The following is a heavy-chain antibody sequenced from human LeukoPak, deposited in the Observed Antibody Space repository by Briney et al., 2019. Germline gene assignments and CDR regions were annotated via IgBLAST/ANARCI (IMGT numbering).Heavy chain of an antibody. V-gene: IGHV3-23*01. J-gene: IGHJ6*02. D-gene: IGHD6-19*01. CDR1: GFTFSNYA. CDR3: AKDHSSAWNFYYYGMNV. CDR2: TTGSGTGT. Sequence: GGSLRLSCAASGFTFSNYAKTWVRQAPGKGLEWVSATTGSGTGTYYADSVKGRFTISRDNSKNTLYLQMNSLRAEDTAVYYCAKDHSSAWNFYYYGMNVWGQGTTVTVSS.